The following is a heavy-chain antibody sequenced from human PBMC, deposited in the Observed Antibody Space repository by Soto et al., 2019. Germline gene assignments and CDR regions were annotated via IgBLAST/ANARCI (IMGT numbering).Heavy chain of an antibody. D-gene: IGHD6-19*01. CDR2: IYYSGST. CDR3: ARDDVAGKDYFDY. V-gene: IGHV4-61*01. J-gene: IGHJ4*02. Sequence: SETLSLTCTVSGGSVSSGSYYWSWIRQPPGKGLEWIGYIYYSGSTNYNPSLKSRVTISVDTSKNQFSLKLSSVTAADTAVYYCARDDVAGKDYFDYWGQGTLVTVSS. CDR1: GGSVSSGSYY.